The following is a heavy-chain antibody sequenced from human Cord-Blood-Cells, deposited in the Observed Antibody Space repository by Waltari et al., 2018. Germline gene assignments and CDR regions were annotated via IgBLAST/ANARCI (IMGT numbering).Heavy chain of an antibody. CDR3: ARCNRAGGPFDY. D-gene: IGHD3-16*01. J-gene: IGHJ4*02. V-gene: IGHV1-2*02. Sequence: QVQLVQSGAEVKKPGASVKVSCKAYGYTFTGYSMHWARQAPGQGLEWMGWIKPNSGGTNYAQKFQGKVTMTRDTSISTAYMELSRLRSDDTAVYYCARCNRAGGPFDYWGQGTLVTVSS. CDR1: GYTFTGYS. CDR2: IKPNSGGT.